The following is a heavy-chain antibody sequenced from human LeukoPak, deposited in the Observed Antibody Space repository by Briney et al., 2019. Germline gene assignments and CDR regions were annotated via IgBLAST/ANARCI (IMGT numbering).Heavy chain of an antibody. V-gene: IGHV3-7*04. CDR2: IKQDGSEK. CDR1: GFTFSSYW. CDR3: AKESESYDSSGSTLDY. Sequence: GGSLRLSCAASGFTFSSYWMSWVRQAPGKGLEWVANIKQDGSEKYYVDSVKGRFTISRDNAKNSLYLQMNSLRAEDTAVYYCAKESESYDSSGSTLDYWGQGNLVTVSS. D-gene: IGHD3-22*01. J-gene: IGHJ4*02.